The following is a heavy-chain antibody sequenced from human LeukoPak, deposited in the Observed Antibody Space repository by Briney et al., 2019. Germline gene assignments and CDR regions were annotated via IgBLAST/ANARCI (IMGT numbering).Heavy chain of an antibody. J-gene: IGHJ5*02. V-gene: IGHV3-23*01. Sequence: GGSLRLSCAASGFTFSSYAMSWVRQAPGKGLEWVSAISGSGGSTYYADSVKGRFTISRDNAKNSLYLQMNSLRAEDTAVYYCARDGEPYSGSYSGWFDPWGQGTLVTVSS. CDR1: GFTFSSYA. D-gene: IGHD1-26*01. CDR3: ARDGEPYSGSYSGWFDP. CDR2: ISGSGGST.